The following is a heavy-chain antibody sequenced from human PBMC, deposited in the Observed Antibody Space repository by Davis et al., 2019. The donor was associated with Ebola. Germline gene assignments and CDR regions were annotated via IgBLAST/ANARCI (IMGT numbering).Heavy chain of an antibody. V-gene: IGHV2-26*01. CDR2: IFSNDEK. CDR1: GFSLSNARTG. D-gene: IGHD2-2*01. CDR3: ARDIVVVPAAAYYYYYYMDV. Sequence: SGPTLVKPTETLTLTCTVSGFSLSNARTGVSWIRQPPGKALEWLAHIFSNDEKSYSTYLKSRLTISKDTSKSQVVLTMTNMDPVDTATYYCARDIVVVPAAAYYYYYYMDVWGKGTTVTVSS. J-gene: IGHJ6*03.